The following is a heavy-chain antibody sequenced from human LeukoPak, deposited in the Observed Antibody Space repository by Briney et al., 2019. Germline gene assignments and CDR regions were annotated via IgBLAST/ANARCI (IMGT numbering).Heavy chain of an antibody. CDR3: AKVDIVVVPAASWAFDS. Sequence: PGGSLRLSCAASGFTFSSYAMHWVRQAPGKGLEWVAVISYDGSNKYYADSVKGRFTISRDNSKNTLYLQMNSLRAEDTAVYYCAKVDIVVVPAASWAFDSWGQGTMVTVSS. CDR2: ISYDGSNK. D-gene: IGHD2-2*01. CDR1: GFTFSSYA. V-gene: IGHV3-30*04. J-gene: IGHJ3*02.